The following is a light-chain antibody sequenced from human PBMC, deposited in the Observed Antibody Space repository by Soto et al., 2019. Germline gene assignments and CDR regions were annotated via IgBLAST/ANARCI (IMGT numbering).Light chain of an antibody. Sequence: IVLTQSPATLSLSTGERATLSCRARQSVSSSLAWYQQKPGQAPRLLIYDASNRATAIPARFSGSGSGTDFTFTISSLEPEDFAVYYCQQRIYSRTFGQGTKLEIK. J-gene: IGKJ2*01. CDR2: DAS. V-gene: IGKV3-11*01. CDR1: QSVSSS. CDR3: QQRIYSRT.